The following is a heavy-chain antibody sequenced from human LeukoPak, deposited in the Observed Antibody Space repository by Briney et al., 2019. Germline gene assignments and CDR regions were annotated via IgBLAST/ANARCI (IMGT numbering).Heavy chain of an antibody. V-gene: IGHV1-69*13. Sequence: GASVKVSCKASGGTFSSYAISWVRQAPGQGLGWMGGIIPIFGTANYAQKFQGRVTITADESTSTAYMELSSLRSEDTAVYYCARDNGIDCSSTSCYAHWFDPWGQGTLVTVSS. J-gene: IGHJ5*02. CDR3: ARDNGIDCSSTSCYAHWFDP. CDR2: IIPIFGTA. D-gene: IGHD2-2*01. CDR1: GGTFSSYA.